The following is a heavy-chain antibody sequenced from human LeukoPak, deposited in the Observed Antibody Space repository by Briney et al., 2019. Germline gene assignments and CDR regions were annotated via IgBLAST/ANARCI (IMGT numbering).Heavy chain of an antibody. D-gene: IGHD3-9*01. CDR3: AREVNDILTGYGGMDV. CDR1: GGSIGSYY. Sequence: SETLSLTCTVSGGSIGSYYWSWIRQPPGKGLDYIGYIHYSGSTNYNPSLKSRVTISVDTSKNQFSLKLSSVTAADTAVYYCAREVNDILTGYGGMDVWGQGTTVTVSS. CDR2: IHYSGST. J-gene: IGHJ6*02. V-gene: IGHV4-59*01.